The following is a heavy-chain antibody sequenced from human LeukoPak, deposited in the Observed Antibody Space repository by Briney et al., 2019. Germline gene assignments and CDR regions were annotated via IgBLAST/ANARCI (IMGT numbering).Heavy chain of an antibody. V-gene: IGHV3-48*03. CDR2: ISSGGSTI. CDR3: AAHSSLRY. Sequence: PGGSLRLSCAASGFTFSTYEMNWVRQAPGKGLEWVSYISSGGSTIHYTDSVKGRFTISRDNAKNSLYLQMNSLRAEDTALYYCAAHSSLRYWGQGILVTVSS. CDR1: GFTFSTYE. D-gene: IGHD5/OR15-5a*01. J-gene: IGHJ4*02.